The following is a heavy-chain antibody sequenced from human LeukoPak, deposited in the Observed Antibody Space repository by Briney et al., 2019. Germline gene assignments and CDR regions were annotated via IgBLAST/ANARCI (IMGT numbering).Heavy chain of an antibody. D-gene: IGHD3-10*01. CDR2: INPSGGST. V-gene: IGHV1-46*01. J-gene: IGHJ6*03. Sequence: ASVKVSCKASGYTFTSYYMHWVRQAPGQGLEWMGIINPSGGSTSYAQKFQGRVTITADESTSTAYMELSSLRSEDTAVYYCARVSTMVRGTPYYDYMDVWGKGTTVTISS. CDR1: GYTFTSYY. CDR3: ARVSTMVRGTPYYDYMDV.